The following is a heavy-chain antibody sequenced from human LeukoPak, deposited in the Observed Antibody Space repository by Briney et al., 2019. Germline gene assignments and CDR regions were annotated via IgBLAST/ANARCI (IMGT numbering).Heavy chain of an antibody. D-gene: IGHD3-10*01. CDR2: MNPNSVNT. V-gene: IGHV1-8*01. J-gene: IGHJ5*02. CDR1: GYNFTSYD. CDR3: ARSRPNTVLWFREFPWKTNWFDP. Sequence: ASVNVSCKASGYNFTSYDINWVRQATGQGLEWMGWMNPNSVNTSYALKFQGRVTMTRQTSISTAHMELSRLRSEDTAGLYCARSRPNTVLWFREFPWKTNWFDPWGQGTLVTVSS.